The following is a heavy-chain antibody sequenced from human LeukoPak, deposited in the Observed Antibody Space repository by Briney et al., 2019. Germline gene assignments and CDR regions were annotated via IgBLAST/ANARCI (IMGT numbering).Heavy chain of an antibody. CDR2: FDPEDGET. J-gene: IGHJ4*02. D-gene: IGHD3-3*01. Sequence: ASVKVSCKFSGYTLTELSMHWVRQAPGKGLEWMGGFDPEDGETIYAQKFQGRVTMTEDTSTDTAYMELSSLRSEDTAVYYCATDSLEEWLPKGFDYWGQGTLVTVSS. CDR3: ATDSLEEWLPKGFDY. CDR1: GYTLTELS. V-gene: IGHV1-24*01.